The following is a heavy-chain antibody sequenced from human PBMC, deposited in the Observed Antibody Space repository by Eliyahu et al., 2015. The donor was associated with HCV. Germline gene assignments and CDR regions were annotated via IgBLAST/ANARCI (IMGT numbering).Heavy chain of an antibody. CDR3: ASITIFGVVSYFDY. Sequence: QLQLQESGPGLVKPSETLSXXXTVSGGSXXXSSYYWGXIRQPPGKGLEWIGSIYYSGSTYYNPSLKSRVTISVDTSKNQFSLKLSSVTAADTAVYYCASITIFGVVSYFDYWGQGTLVTVSS. V-gene: IGHV4-39*01. J-gene: IGHJ4*02. CDR2: IYYSGST. CDR1: GGSXXXSSYY. D-gene: IGHD3-3*01.